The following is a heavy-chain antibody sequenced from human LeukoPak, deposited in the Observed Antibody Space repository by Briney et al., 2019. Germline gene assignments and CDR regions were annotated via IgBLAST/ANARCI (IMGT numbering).Heavy chain of an antibody. D-gene: IGHD2-15*01. J-gene: IGHJ3*02. CDR3: ARTIGYCSGGSCPLWAFDI. CDR2: IYPGDSDT. V-gene: IGHV5-51*01. CDR1: GYSFTFYW. Sequence: GESLKISCKGSGYSFTFYWIGWVRQMPGKGLEWMGIIYPGDSDTRYSPSFQGQVTISADKSISTAYLQWSSLKASDTAMYYCARTIGYCSGGSCPLWAFDIWGQGTMVTVSS.